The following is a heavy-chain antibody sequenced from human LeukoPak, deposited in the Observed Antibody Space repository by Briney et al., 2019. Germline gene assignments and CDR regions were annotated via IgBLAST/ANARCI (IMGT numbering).Heavy chain of an antibody. V-gene: IGHV4-59*01. CDR3: ARSAHYYYDSASYGVAFDV. CDR2: IFYTGST. CDR1: DASLSSYY. Sequence: SETLYLTSTLSDASLSSYYWSWIRQPTGKGLKWIGNIFYTGSTKYNHTLKSRVTISVDTSKNQFSLKLSSVTAADTAMYYCARSAHYYYDSASYGVAFDVWGQGTMVTVSS. J-gene: IGHJ3*01. D-gene: IGHD3-22*01.